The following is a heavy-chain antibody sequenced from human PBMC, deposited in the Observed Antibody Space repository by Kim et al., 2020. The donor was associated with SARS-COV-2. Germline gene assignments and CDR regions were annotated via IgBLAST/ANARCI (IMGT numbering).Heavy chain of an antibody. Sequence: SETLSLTCAVYGGSFSGYYWSWIRQPPGKGLEWIGEINHSGSTNYNPSLKSRVTISVDTSKNQFSLKLSSVTAADTAVYYCARGDPQSKSGTADYWGQGTLVTVSS. CDR3: ARGDPQSKSGTADY. CDR1: GGSFSGYY. J-gene: IGHJ4*02. V-gene: IGHV4-34*01. CDR2: INHSGST. D-gene: IGHD3-10*01.